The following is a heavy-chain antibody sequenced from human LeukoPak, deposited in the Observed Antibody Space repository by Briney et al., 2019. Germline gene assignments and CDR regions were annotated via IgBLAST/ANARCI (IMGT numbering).Heavy chain of an antibody. V-gene: IGHV1-69*04. J-gene: IGHJ4*02. CDR1: GGTFSSYA. CDR3: ARDVDCTNGVCQTDY. Sequence: SVKVSCKASGGTFSSYAISWVRQAPGQGLEWMGRIIPILGIANYAQKFQGRVTITADKSTSTAYMGLSSLRSDDTAVYYCARDVDCTNGVCQTDYWGQGTLVTVSS. CDR2: IIPILGIA. D-gene: IGHD2-8*01.